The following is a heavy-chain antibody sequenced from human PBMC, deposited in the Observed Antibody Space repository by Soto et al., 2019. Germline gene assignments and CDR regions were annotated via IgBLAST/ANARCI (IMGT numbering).Heavy chain of an antibody. CDR2: INPTTGLT. J-gene: IGHJ6*02. CDR1: GYAFSNNF. Sequence: QVQLVQSGAEVKKPGASVKVSCMASGYAFSNNFMHWVRQAPAQGLEWMGVINPTTGLTSNAQKFQGRITMTSDTSSSTAYMERSSVRPEDTAVNCSAGALTNGCFYGKDIWAQGATVTGTS. V-gene: IGHV1-46*01. CDR3: AGALTNGCFYGKDI. D-gene: IGHD2-15*01.